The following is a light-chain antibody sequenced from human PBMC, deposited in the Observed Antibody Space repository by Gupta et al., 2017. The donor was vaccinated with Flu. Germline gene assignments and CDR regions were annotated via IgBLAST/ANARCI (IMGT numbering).Light chain of an antibody. J-gene: IGLJ2*01. CDR2: EVS. CDR1: SSDVGSYNR. V-gene: IGLV2-18*02. Sequence: SSDVGSYNRVSWYQQPPGTAPNLMIYEVSNRPSGVPDRFSGSKSGNTASLTISGLQAEDEADYYCSSYTSSSTFVVFGGGTKLTVL. CDR3: SSYTSSSTFVV.